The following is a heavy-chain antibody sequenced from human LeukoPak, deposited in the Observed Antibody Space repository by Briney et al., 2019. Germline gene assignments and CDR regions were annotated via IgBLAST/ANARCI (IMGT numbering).Heavy chain of an antibody. Sequence: ASVKVSCKASGYTFTSYYMHWVRQAPGQGLEWMGIINPSGGSTSYAQKFQGRVTMTRDTSTSTVYMELSSLRSEDTAVYYCAREAGTVTTPTVHYGMDVWGQGTTVTVPS. CDR1: GYTFTSYY. CDR2: INPSGGST. J-gene: IGHJ6*02. CDR3: AREAGTVTTPTVHYGMDV. V-gene: IGHV1-46*01. D-gene: IGHD4-11*01.